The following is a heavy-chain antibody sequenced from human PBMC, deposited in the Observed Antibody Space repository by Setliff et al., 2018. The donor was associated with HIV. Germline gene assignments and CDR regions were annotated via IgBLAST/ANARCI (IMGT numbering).Heavy chain of an antibody. J-gene: IGHJ2*01. V-gene: IGHV3-48*03. CDR1: GFTFSSYE. CDR3: ARDSVGYFDL. CDR2: ISSSGSTI. Sequence: GGSLRLSCAASGFTFSSYEMNWVRQAPGKGLEWVSYISSSGSTIYYADSVKGRFTISRDNAKNSLYLQMNSLRAEDTAVYYCARDSVGYFDLWGRGTLVTVSS. D-gene: IGHD3-10*01.